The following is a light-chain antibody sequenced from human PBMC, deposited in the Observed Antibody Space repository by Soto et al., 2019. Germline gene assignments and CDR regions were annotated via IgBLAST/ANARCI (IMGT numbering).Light chain of an antibody. CDR3: QQYDTSPDT. CDR2: GAS. V-gene: IGKV3-15*01. J-gene: IGKJ1*01. Sequence: EIVMTQSPATLSVSPGERATLSCRASQSVATNLAWYQQKPGQPPRLLIYGASTRATGIPARFSGSGSGTEFTLTISSLQSVDFAVYSCQQYDTSPDTFGQGTKVDI. CDR1: QSVATN.